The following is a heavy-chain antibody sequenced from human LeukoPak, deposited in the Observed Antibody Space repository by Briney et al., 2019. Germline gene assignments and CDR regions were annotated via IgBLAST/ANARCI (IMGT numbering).Heavy chain of an antibody. CDR1: GFTFSSYA. CDR2: IKSKTDGGTT. J-gene: IGHJ4*02. V-gene: IGHV3-15*01. CDR3: TTAEAAGDSDTAMVTTFDY. D-gene: IGHD5-18*01. Sequence: GGSLRLSCAASGFTFSSYAMSWVRQAPGKGLEWVGRIKSKTDGGTTDYAAPVKGRFTISRDDSKNTLYLQMNSLKTEDTAVYYCTTAEAAGDSDTAMVTTFDYWGRGTLVTVPS.